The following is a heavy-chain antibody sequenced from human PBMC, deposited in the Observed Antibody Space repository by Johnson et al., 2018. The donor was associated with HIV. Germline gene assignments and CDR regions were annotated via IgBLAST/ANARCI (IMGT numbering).Heavy chain of an antibody. CDR1: GFTFSTYW. V-gene: IGHV3-74*01. CDR2: INTDGSAS. Sequence: VQLVESGGGLVQPGGSLRLSCAASGFTFSTYWMHWVRQPPGKGLVWVSRINTDGSASTYADSVRGRFTISRDNAKNTLYLQMNSLRAEDTAVYYCAKDRTGFDAFDIWGQGTMVTVSS. J-gene: IGHJ3*02. CDR3: AKDRTGFDAFDI. D-gene: IGHD1-1*01.